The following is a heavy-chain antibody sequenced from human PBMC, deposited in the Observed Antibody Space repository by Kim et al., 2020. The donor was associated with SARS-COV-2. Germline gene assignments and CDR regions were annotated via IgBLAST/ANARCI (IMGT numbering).Heavy chain of an antibody. V-gene: IGHV1-18*01. J-gene: IGHJ1*01. CDR3: ARWPAMIRGSEYFQH. Sequence: PSVKVSCKASGYTFTSYGISWVRQAPGQGLEWMGWISAYNGNTNYAQKLQGRVTMTTDTSTSTAYMELRSLRSDDTAVYYCARWPAMIRGSEYFQHWGQGTLVTVSS. D-gene: IGHD3-22*01. CDR2: ISAYNGNT. CDR1: GYTFTSYG.